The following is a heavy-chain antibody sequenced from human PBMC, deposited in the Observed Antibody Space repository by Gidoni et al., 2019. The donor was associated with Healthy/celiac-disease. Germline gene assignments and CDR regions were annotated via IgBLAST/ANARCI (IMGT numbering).Heavy chain of an antibody. Sequence: QVQLQQWGAGLLKPSETLSLTCAVYGGSFSGYYWSWIRQPPGKGLEWIGEINHSGSTNYNPSLKSRVTISVDTSKNQFSLKLSSVTAADTAVYYCARVKGIVATILDYWGQGTLVTVSS. CDR3: ARVKGIVATILDY. J-gene: IGHJ4*02. D-gene: IGHD5-12*01. CDR1: GGSFSGYY. CDR2: INHSGST. V-gene: IGHV4-34*01.